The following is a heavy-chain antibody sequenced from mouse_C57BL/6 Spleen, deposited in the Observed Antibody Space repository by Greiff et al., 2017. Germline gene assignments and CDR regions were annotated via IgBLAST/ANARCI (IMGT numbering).Heavy chain of an antibody. CDR1: GYTFTSYW. Sequence: QVQLQQPGAELVRPGSSVKLSCKASGYTFTSYWMAWVKQRPGQGLEWIGNIYPSDSETHYNQKFKDKATLTVDKSSSTAYMQLSSLTSEDSAVYYCARGRLDFGYWGQGTTLTVSS. CDR2: IYPSDSET. V-gene: IGHV1-61*01. J-gene: IGHJ2*01. CDR3: ARGRLDFGY. D-gene: IGHD2-4*01.